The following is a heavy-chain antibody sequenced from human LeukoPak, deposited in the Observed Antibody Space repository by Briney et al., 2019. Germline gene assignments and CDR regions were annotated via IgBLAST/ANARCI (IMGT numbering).Heavy chain of an antibody. V-gene: IGHV3-23*01. D-gene: IGHD2-21*01. CDR1: GFTFSSYA. CDR2: INGSGGST. J-gene: IGHJ4*02. CDR3: AKGFRIGYSAHLDY. Sequence: GGSLRLSCAAPGFTFSSYAMSWVRQAPGKGLEWVSAINGSGGSTYYADSVKGRFTISRDNSKNTLYLQMNSLRAEDTAVYYCAKGFRIGYSAHLDYWGQGALVTVSS.